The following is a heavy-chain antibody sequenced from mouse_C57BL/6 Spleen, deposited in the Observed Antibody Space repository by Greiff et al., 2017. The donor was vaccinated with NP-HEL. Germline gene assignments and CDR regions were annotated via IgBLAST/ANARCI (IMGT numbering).Heavy chain of an antibody. CDR1: GYSFTDYN. J-gene: IGHJ1*03. CDR3: AKSRVYGRGNWYCEV. CDR2: INPNYGTT. Sequence: EVQLQQSGPELVKPGASVKISCKASGYSFTDYNMNWVKQSNGKSLEWIGVINPNYGTTSYNQKFKGKATLTVDQSSSTAYLQLNSLSSEDSAVYDGAKSRVYGRGNWYCEVWGTGTTVTVSS. D-gene: IGHD1-1*01. V-gene: IGHV1-39*01.